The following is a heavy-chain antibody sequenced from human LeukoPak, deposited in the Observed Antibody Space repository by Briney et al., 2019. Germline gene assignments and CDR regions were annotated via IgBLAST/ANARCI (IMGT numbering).Heavy chain of an antibody. D-gene: IGHD3-3*01. CDR3: AKLGLSPPYDFWSGDRTAGY. CDR2: IRYDGSNK. J-gene: IGHJ4*02. CDR1: GFTFSSYG. V-gene: IGHV3-30*02. Sequence: GGSLRLSCAASGFTFSSYGMHWVRQAPGKGLEWVAFIRYDGSNKYYADSVKGRFTISRDNSKNTLYLQMNSLRAEDTAVYYCAKLGLSPPYDFWSGDRTAGYWGQGTLVTVSS.